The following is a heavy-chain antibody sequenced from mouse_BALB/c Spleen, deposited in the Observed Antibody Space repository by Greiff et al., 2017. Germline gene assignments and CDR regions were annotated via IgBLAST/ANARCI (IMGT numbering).Heavy chain of an antibody. Sequence: EVKLVESGGGLVKPGGSLKLSCAASGFAFSSYDMSWVRQTPEKRLEWVAYISSGGGSTYYPDTVKGRFTISRDNAKNTLYLQMSSLKSEDTAMYYCARHGGYYEDAMDYWGQGTSVTVSS. J-gene: IGHJ4*01. V-gene: IGHV5-12-1*01. CDR2: ISSGGGST. D-gene: IGHD2-3*01. CDR1: GFAFSSYD. CDR3: ARHGGYYEDAMDY.